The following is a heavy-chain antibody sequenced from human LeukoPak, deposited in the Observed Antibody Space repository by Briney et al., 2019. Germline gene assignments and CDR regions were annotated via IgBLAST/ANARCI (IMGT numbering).Heavy chain of an antibody. J-gene: IGHJ4*02. CDR3: AREGGRAAAGRFDY. Sequence: QPGGSLRLSCAASGINFRTSGMHWVRQAPGKGLEWVTFIQNDGSDKYYAASVKGRFTISRDNSKNTVYLHMNSLRADDTALYHCAREGGRAAAGRFDYWGQGTLVTVSS. CDR1: GINFRTSG. D-gene: IGHD6-13*01. CDR2: IQNDGSDK. V-gene: IGHV3-30*02.